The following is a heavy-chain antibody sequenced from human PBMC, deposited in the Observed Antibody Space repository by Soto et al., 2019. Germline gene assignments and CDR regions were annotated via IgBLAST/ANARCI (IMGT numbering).Heavy chain of an antibody. CDR1: GFTFDDYA. J-gene: IGHJ4*02. CDR3: AKGRGRAVAGTSWRGRSGGFDY. D-gene: IGHD6-19*01. Sequence: PGGSLRLSCAASGFTFDDYAMHWVRQAPGKGPEWVSGISWNSGSIGYADSVKGRFTISRDNAKNSLYLQMNSLRAEDTALYYCAKGRGRAVAGTSWRGRSGGFDYWGQGTLVTVSS. CDR2: ISWNSGSI. V-gene: IGHV3-9*01.